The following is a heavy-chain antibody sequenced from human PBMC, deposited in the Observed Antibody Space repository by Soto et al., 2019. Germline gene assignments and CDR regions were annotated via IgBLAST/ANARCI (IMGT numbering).Heavy chain of an antibody. CDR2: FIPISGTA. V-gene: IGHV1-69*01. J-gene: IGHJ6*02. CDR1: GGTFSSYA. Sequence: QVQLVQSGAEVKKPGSSVKVSCKASGGTFSSYAISWVRQAPGQGLEWMGGFIPISGTANYAQKFQGRVTITADESTSPAYMELSSLRSEDTAVYYCARSQGSSTSLEIYYYYYYGMDVWGQGTTVTDSS. CDR3: ARSQGSSTSLEIYYYYYYGMDV. D-gene: IGHD2-2*01.